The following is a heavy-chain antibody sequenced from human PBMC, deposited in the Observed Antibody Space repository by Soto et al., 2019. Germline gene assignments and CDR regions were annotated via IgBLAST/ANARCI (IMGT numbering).Heavy chain of an antibody. V-gene: IGHV4-39*01. CDR2: IYYSGST. CDR3: ARQPGGFYYYYGMDV. Sequence: PSETLSLTCTVSGGSISSSSYYWGWIRQPPGKGLEWIGSIYYSGSTYYNPSLKSRVTISVDTPKNQFSLKLSSVTAADTAVYYCARQPGGFYYYYGMDVWGQGTTVTVSS. CDR1: GGSISSSSYY. D-gene: IGHD5-12*01. J-gene: IGHJ6*02.